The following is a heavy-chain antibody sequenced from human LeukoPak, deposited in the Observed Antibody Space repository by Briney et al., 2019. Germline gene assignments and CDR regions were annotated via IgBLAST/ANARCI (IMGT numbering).Heavy chain of an antibody. D-gene: IGHD1-14*01. CDR3: ARDPESSMDV. Sequence: GGSLRLSCAASGFTFSSYGMHWVRQAPGKGLEWVAAIWYDSSKESYADSVKGRFTISRDNSKNTVYLQMNSLRGEDTAVYYCARDPESSMDVWGQGTTVTVSS. J-gene: IGHJ6*02. CDR2: IWYDSSKE. CDR1: GFTFSSYG. V-gene: IGHV3-33*01.